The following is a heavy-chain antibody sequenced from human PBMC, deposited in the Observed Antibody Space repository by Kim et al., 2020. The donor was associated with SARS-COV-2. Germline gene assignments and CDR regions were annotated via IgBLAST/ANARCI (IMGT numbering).Heavy chain of an antibody. CDR1: GFTFSSYA. CDR2: ISYDGSNK. CDR3: ARDPRYCSGGSCYAYKYYFDY. Sequence: GGSLRLSCAASGFTFSSYAMHWVRQAPGKGLEWVAVISYDGSNKYYADSVKGRFTISRDNSKNTLYLQMNSLRAEDTAVYYCARDPRYCSGGSCYAYKYYFDYWGQGTLVTVSS. V-gene: IGHV3-30*04. D-gene: IGHD2-15*01. J-gene: IGHJ4*02.